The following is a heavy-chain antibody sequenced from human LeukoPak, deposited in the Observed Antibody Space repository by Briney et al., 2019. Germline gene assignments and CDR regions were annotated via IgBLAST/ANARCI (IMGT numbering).Heavy chain of an antibody. CDR3: ARDVNYCSSTSCSLGMDV. Sequence: SQTLSLTCTVSGGSISSGDYYWSWIRQPPGKGLERIGYIYYSGSTYYNPSLKSRVTISVDTSKNQFSLKLSSVTAADTAVYYCARDVNYCSSTSCSLGMDVWGQGTTVTVSS. V-gene: IGHV4-30-4*01. J-gene: IGHJ6*02. CDR1: GGSISSGDYY. D-gene: IGHD2-2*01. CDR2: IYYSGST.